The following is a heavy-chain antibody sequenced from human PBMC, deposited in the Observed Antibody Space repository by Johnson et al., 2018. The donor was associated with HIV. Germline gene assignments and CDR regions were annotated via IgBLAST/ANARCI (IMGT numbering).Heavy chain of an antibody. CDR3: ARVKIAFDI. CDR2: INQDGSEK. V-gene: IGHV3-7*05. Sequence: VQLVESGGGVVQPGRSLRLSCAASGFTFSYYGMHWVRQAPGKGLEWVANINQDGSEKYYVDDVKGRFTISRDNAKNFLFLQMNSLRVEDTAVYYCARVKIAFDIWGQGRMVTVSS. J-gene: IGHJ3*02. CDR1: GFTFSYYG.